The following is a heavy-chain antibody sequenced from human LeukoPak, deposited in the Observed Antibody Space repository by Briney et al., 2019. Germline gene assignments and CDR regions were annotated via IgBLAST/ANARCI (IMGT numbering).Heavy chain of an antibody. J-gene: IGHJ6*03. CDR3: ARTTEGYCRGRSCYSYYYYMDV. D-gene: IGHD2-15*01. CDR2: IYYSGST. CDR1: GGSISSYY. Sequence: PSETLSLTCTVSGGSISSYYWSWIRQPPGKGLEWIGYIYYSGSTNYNPSLKSRISISVDTSKNQFSLKLSSVTAADTAVYYCARTTEGYCRGRSCYSYYYYMDVWGKGTTVTVSS. V-gene: IGHV4-59*01.